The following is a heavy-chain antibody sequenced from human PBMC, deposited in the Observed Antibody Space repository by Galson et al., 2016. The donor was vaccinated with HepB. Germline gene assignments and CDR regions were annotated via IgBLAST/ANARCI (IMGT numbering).Heavy chain of an antibody. J-gene: IGHJ4*02. CDR3: AKRHEYCPPVGCSVDY. Sequence: SLRLSCAGSGFLFRSYGMHWVRQAXGKGLEWVAADSMDGRRKFYSDSVKGRFTISRDNSNNMLFLQMDSLRPDDTAVYYCAKRHEYCPPVGCSVDYWGQGTLVSVSS. CDR2: DSMDGRRK. D-gene: IGHD2/OR15-2a*01. CDR1: GFLFRSYG. V-gene: IGHV3-30*18.